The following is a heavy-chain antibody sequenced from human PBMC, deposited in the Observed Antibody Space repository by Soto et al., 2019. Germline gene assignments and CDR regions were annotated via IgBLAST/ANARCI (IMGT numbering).Heavy chain of an antibody. CDR1: GFTFSSYG. V-gene: IGHV3-33*01. CDR2: IWYDGSNK. D-gene: IGHD3-3*01. CDR3: ARALREVGPISNPGAGMDV. Sequence: GGSLRLSCAASGFTFSSYGMHWVRQAPGKGLEWVAVIWYDGSNKYYADSVKGRFTISRDNSKNTLYLQMNSLRAEDTAVYYCARALREVGPISNPGAGMDVWGQGTTVTVSS. J-gene: IGHJ6*02.